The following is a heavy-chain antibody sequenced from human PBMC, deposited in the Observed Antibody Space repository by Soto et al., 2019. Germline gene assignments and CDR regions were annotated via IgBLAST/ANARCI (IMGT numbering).Heavy chain of an antibody. CDR2: IYYSGST. Sequence: PSETLSLTCTVSGGSIRSGDSYWSWIRQPPGKGLEWIGYIYYSGSTYYNPSLKSRVTISLDTSKNQFSLNLSCVTAADTAVYYCARTHYSDRSGTDYWGQGTLVTVSS. J-gene: IGHJ4*02. V-gene: IGHV4-30-4*01. D-gene: IGHD3-22*01. CDR3: ARTHYSDRSGTDY. CDR1: GGSIRSGDSY.